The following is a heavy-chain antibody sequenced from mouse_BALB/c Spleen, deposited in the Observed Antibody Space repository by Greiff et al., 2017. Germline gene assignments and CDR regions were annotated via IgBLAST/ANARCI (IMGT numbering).Heavy chain of an antibody. CDR3: ARDDFYAMDY. CDR2: ISSGGSYT. CDR1: GFTFSTYA. J-gene: IGHJ4*01. V-gene: IGHV5-9-4*01. Sequence: EVQVVESGGGLVKPEGSLKLSCAASGFTFSTYALSWVRQSPEKRLEWVAEISSGGSYTYYPDTVTGRFTISRDNAKNTLYLEMSSLRSEDTAMYYCARDDFYAMDYWGQGTSVTVSS.